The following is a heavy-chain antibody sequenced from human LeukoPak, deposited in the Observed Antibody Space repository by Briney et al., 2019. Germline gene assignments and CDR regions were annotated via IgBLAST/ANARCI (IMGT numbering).Heavy chain of an antibody. Sequence: GGSLRLSCAASGFTFSSYAMSWVRQAPGKGLEWVSAISGSGGSTYYADSVKGRLTISRDNSKNTLYLQMNSLRAEDTAVYYCAKDMGVWFGELLNFDYWGQGTLVTVSS. CDR2: ISGSGGST. CDR1: GFTFSSYA. D-gene: IGHD3-10*01. V-gene: IGHV3-23*01. CDR3: AKDMGVWFGELLNFDY. J-gene: IGHJ4*02.